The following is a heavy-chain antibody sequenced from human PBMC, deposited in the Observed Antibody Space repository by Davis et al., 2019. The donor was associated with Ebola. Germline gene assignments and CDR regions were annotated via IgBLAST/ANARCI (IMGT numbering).Heavy chain of an antibody. Sequence: GESLKISCAASEFIFSHYGMHWVRQAPGKGLEWVSVISYDGSSKYYTDSVKGRFTISRDNYKHTLYLQMNSLRVGDTAVCYCARALEGYTFDYWGQGTVVTVSS. D-gene: IGHD5-18*01. CDR3: ARALEGYTFDY. J-gene: IGHJ4*02. V-gene: IGHV3-30*03. CDR2: ISYDGSSK. CDR1: EFIFSHYG.